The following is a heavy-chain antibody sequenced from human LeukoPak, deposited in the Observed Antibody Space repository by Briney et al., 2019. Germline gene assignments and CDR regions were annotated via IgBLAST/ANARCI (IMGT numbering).Heavy chain of an antibody. CDR2: IHSGGGT. CDR1: GFPFSSNY. Sequence: GGSLRLSCAASGFPFSSNYMSWVRQAPGRGLEWVSVIHSGGGTYYADSVKGRFTISRDNSKNTLYLQMNSLRAEDTALYFCARMDRLAFDPWGQGTLVTVSS. V-gene: IGHV3-53*01. J-gene: IGHJ5*02. CDR3: ARMDRLAFDP. D-gene: IGHD3/OR15-3a*01.